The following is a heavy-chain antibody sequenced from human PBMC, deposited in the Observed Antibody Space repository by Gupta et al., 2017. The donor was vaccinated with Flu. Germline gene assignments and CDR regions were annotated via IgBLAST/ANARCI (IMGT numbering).Heavy chain of an antibody. Sequence: QVQLVDSGGGVVQPGRSLRLSCAASGFTFSRYGMHWVRQAPGKGLEWVAVIWYDGSNKYYADSVKGRFTISRDNSKNTLYLQMNSLRAEETAVYYGARDRARVDSRSQPSYYFDDWGQGTLVTVSS. CDR2: IWYDGSNK. J-gene: IGHJ4*02. V-gene: IGHV3-33*01. CDR1: GFTFSRYG. D-gene: IGHD1-1*01. CDR3: ARDRARVDSRSQPSYYFDD.